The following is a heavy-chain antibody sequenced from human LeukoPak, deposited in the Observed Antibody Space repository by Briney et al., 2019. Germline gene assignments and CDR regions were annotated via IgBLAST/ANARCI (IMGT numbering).Heavy chain of an antibody. Sequence: GGSLRLSCAASGFTFDDYAMHWVRQAPGKGLEWVSGISWNSGSIGYADSAKGRFTISRGNAKNSLYLQMNSLRAEDTALYYCAKDNYDILTGLFDYWGQGTLVTVSS. CDR2: ISWNSGSI. V-gene: IGHV3-9*01. D-gene: IGHD3-9*01. CDR3: AKDNYDILTGLFDY. CDR1: GFTFDDYA. J-gene: IGHJ4*02.